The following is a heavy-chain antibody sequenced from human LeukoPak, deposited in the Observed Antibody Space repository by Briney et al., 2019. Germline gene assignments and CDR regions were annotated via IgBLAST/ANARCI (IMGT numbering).Heavy chain of an antibody. CDR2: FYNSGRS. CDR3: TRDAGWLIDY. CDR1: DDSISDYY. Sequence: SETLSLTCTVSDDSISDYYRGWIRQPPGKGLEWIGYFYNSGRSTYNPSLKSRVTISADTSKNHFSLKLNSVTTADTAVYYCTRDAGWLIDYWGQGILVTVSS. D-gene: IGHD3-16*01. V-gene: IGHV4-59*01. J-gene: IGHJ4*02.